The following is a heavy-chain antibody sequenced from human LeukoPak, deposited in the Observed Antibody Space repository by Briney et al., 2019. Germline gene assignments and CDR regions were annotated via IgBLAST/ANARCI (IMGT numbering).Heavy chain of an antibody. J-gene: IGHJ4*02. D-gene: IGHD4-17*01. V-gene: IGHV3-21*01. CDR1: GFTFSSYS. CDR3: ARDHPIRGDYGGFDY. CDR2: ISSSSSYI. Sequence: GGCMRLSCAASGFTFSSYSMNWVRQAPGKGLEWVSSISSSSSYIYYADSVKGRFTISRDNAKNSLYLQMNSLRAEDTAVYYCARDHPIRGDYGGFDYWGQGTLVTVSS.